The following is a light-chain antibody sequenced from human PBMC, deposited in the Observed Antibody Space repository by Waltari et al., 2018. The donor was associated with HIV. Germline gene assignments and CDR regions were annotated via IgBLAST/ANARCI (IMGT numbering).Light chain of an antibody. CDR3: FTWDVSLKDVL. V-gene: IGLV1-47*01. CDR2: RDN. J-gene: IGLJ2*01. CDR1: SSNVGRNA. Sequence: QSALTQPPSASGTPGQRLTISCSGTSSNVGRNAVYWYQKLPGTAPQLLIYRDNQRPPGVPDRFSGSKSGAAASLAISGLRSEDEADFYCFTWDVSLKDVLFGGGTKLTVL.